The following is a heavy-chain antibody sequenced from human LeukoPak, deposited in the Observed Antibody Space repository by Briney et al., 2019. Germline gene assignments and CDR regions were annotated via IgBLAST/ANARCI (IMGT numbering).Heavy chain of an antibody. CDR1: GFTFSSYW. D-gene: IGHD3-16*01. CDR2: INHNGNVN. V-gene: IGHV3-7*03. CDR3: ARGGGLDV. Sequence: QPGGSLRLSCAASGFTFSSYWMNWDRQAAGKGLEWVASINHNGNVNYYVDSVKGRFTISRDNAKNSLYLQMSNLRAEDTAVYFCARGGGLDVWGQGATVTVSS. J-gene: IGHJ6*02.